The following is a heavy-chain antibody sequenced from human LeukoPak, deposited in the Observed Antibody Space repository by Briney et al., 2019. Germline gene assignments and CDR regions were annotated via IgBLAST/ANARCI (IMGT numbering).Heavy chain of an antibody. CDR2: IWYDGSNK. CDR1: GFTFSSYG. D-gene: IGHD5-18*01. J-gene: IGHJ5*02. V-gene: IGHV3-33*06. CDR3: AKDQYIEEWFDP. Sequence: GGSLRLSCAASGFTFSSYGMHWVRQAPGKGLEWVAVIWYDGSNKYYADSVKGRFTISRDNSKNTLYLQMNSLRAEDTAVYYCAKDQYIEEWFDPWGQGTLVTVSS.